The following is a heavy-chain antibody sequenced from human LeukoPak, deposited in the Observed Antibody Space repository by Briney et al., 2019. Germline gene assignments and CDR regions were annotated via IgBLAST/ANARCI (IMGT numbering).Heavy chain of an antibody. CDR1: GFTFSSYA. J-gene: IGHJ4*02. CDR3: AREDGYSLDY. Sequence: GGSLRLSCAASGFTFSSYAMHWVRQAPGKGLEWVAVISYDGSNKYYADSVKGRFTISRDNSKNTLYLQMNSLRAEDTAVYYCAREDGYSLDYWGQGTLVTVSS. CDR2: ISYDGSNK. D-gene: IGHD5-24*01. V-gene: IGHV3-30*04.